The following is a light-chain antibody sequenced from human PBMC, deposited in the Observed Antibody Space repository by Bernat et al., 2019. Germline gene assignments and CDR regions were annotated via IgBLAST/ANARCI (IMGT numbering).Light chain of an antibody. CDR1: QDITNE. Sequence: AIQMTQSPSSLSASVGDRVTITCRASQDITNELGWYQQKPGKAPKLLISSASSLQSGVPSRLSGSGSGTDFTLAVSSLQPEDFATYYCLQNYVCPLPFGGGTKVEIK. J-gene: IGKJ4*01. V-gene: IGKV1-6*02. CDR2: SAS. CDR3: LQNYVCPLP.